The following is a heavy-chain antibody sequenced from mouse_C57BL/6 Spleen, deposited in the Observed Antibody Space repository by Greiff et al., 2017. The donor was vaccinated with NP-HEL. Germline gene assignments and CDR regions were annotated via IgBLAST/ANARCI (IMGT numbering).Heavy chain of an antibody. J-gene: IGHJ1*03. CDR3: ARCPYYYGSDSWYFDV. V-gene: IGHV1-64*01. CDR2: IHPNSGST. Sequence: QVQLQQPGAELVKPGASVKLSCKASGYTFTSYWMHWVKQRPGQGLEWIGMIHPNSGSTNYNEKFKSKATLTVDKSSSTAYMQLSSLTSEDSAVYYCARCPYYYGSDSWYFDVWGTGTTVTVSS. D-gene: IGHD1-1*01. CDR1: GYTFTSYW.